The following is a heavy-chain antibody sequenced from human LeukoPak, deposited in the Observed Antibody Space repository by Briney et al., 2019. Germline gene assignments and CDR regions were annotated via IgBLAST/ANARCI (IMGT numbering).Heavy chain of an antibody. D-gene: IGHD3-10*01. Sequence: GGSLRLSCAASGFTFSSYGMSWVRQAPGKGLEWVSAISGSGGSTYYADSVKGRLTLSRDNSKNTVYLQMNSLRVEDTAVYYCARQGSYGDLAAYFQDWGQGTLVTVSS. CDR2: ISGSGGST. V-gene: IGHV3-23*01. CDR3: ARQGSYGDLAAYFQD. CDR1: GFTFSSYG. J-gene: IGHJ1*01.